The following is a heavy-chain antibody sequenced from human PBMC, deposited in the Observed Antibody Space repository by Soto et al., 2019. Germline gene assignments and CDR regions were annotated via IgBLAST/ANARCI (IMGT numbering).Heavy chain of an antibody. D-gene: IGHD3-9*01. J-gene: IGHJ4*02. CDR1: GGSISSSSYY. CDR2: IYYRGST. Sequence: SETLSLTCTVSGGSISSSSYYWGWIRQPPGKGLEWIGSIYYRGSTYYNSSLKSRVTISVDKSKSQFSLKLNSVTAADSAVYYCARLEGLATISYYFDFWGQGALVTVSS. V-gene: IGHV4-39*01. CDR3: ARLEGLATISYYFDF.